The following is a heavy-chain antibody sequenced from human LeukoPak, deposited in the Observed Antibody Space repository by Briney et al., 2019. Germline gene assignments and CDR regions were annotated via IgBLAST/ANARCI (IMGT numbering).Heavy chain of an antibody. V-gene: IGHV3-48*04. CDR1: GFTFSSYS. CDR3: ARDWELSRDY. J-gene: IGHJ4*02. D-gene: IGHD1-7*01. CDR2: ISSSSSTI. Sequence: GGSLRLSCAASGFTFSSYSMNWVRQAPGKGLEWVSYISSSSSTIYYADSVKGRFTISRDNAENSVHLQMNGLRAEDTAVYYCARDWELSRDYWGQGTLVTVSS.